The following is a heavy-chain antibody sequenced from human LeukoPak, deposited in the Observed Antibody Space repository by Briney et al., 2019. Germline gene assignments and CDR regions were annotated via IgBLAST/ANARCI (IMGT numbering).Heavy chain of an antibody. CDR2: ISSSSSTI. V-gene: IGHV3-48*01. Sequence: HPGGSLRLSCAASGFTFSSYSMNWVRQAPGKGLEWVSYISSSSSTIYYADSVKGRFTISRDNAKNSLYLQMNSLRAEDTAVYYCARGPICSSTSCYMPLDYWGQGTLVTVSS. D-gene: IGHD2-2*02. CDR1: GFTFSSYS. J-gene: IGHJ4*02. CDR3: ARGPICSSTSCYMPLDY.